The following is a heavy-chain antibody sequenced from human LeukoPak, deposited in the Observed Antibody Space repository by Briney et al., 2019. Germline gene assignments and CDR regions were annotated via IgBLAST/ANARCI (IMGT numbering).Heavy chain of an antibody. CDR2: ISSSSSYI. V-gene: IGHV3-21*01. J-gene: IGHJ3*02. Sequence: GGSLRLSCAASGFTFSSYSMNWVRQAPGKGLEWVSSISSSSSYIYYADSVKGRFTISRDNAKNSLYLQMNSLRAEDTAVYYCARDGLITFGGVIFLDAFDIWGQGTMVTVSS. CDR1: GFTFSSYS. CDR3: ARDGLITFGGVIFLDAFDI. D-gene: IGHD3-16*02.